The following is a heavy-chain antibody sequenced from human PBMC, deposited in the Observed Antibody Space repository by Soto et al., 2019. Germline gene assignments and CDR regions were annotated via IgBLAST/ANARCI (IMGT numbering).Heavy chain of an antibody. V-gene: IGHV4-39*01. J-gene: IGHJ4*02. Sequence: PSETLSLTCTVSGGSISSSSYYWGWIRQPPGKGLEWIGSIYYSGSTYYNPSLKSRVTISVDTSKNQFSLKLSSVTAADTAVYYCARAPRIRYFDWLLHFDYWGQGTLVTVS. CDR2: IYYSGST. D-gene: IGHD3-9*01. CDR1: GGSISSSSYY. CDR3: ARAPRIRYFDWLLHFDY.